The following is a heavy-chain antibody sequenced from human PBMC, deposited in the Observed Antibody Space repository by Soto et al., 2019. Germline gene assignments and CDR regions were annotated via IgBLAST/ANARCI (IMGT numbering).Heavy chain of an antibody. Sequence: QVQLVQSGAEVKKPGASVKVSCKASGYTFTGYYMHWVRQAPGQGLEWMGWINPNSGGTNYAQKFQGRGTMTRDTFINTDCMELSRLRYDDTAVYYCARDLSVYDRSGDGMDVWGQGTTVTVSS. CDR2: INPNSGGT. J-gene: IGHJ6*02. V-gene: IGHV1-2*02. CDR1: GYTFTGYY. CDR3: ARDLSVYDRSGDGMDV. D-gene: IGHD5-12*01.